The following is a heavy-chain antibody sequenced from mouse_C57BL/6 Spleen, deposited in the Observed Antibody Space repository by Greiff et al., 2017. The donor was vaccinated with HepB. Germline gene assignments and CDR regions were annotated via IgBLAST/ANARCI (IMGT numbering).Heavy chain of an antibody. D-gene: IGHD1-1*01. CDR3: TSLITTVVAFDY. J-gene: IGHJ2*01. Sequence: VKLVESGAELVRPGASVTLSCKASGYTFTDYEMHWVKQTPVHGLEWIGAIDPETGGTAYNQKFKGKAILTADKSSSTAYMELRSLTSEDSAVYYCTSLITTVVAFDYWGQGTTLTVSS. CDR1: GYTFTDYE. CDR2: IDPETGGT. V-gene: IGHV1-15*01.